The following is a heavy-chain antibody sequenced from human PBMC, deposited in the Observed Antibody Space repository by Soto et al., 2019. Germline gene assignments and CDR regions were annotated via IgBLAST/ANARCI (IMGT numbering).Heavy chain of an antibody. CDR2: ISGRGGGI. J-gene: IGHJ4*02. CDR1: GFIFRNYA. D-gene: IGHD3-22*01. Sequence: HPXGSLRLSCATAGFIFRNYAMSWVRQAPGKGLEWVSSISGRGGGIYYADSVKGRFTISRDNSKSTLFLQMNSLRVDDTAVYYCSKHRGDYYDSSGYYPPGYWGQGSLVTVYS. CDR3: SKHRGDYYDSSGYYPPGY. V-gene: IGHV3-23*01.